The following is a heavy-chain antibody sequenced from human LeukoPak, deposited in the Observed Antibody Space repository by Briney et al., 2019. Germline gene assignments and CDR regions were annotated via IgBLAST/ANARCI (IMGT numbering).Heavy chain of an antibody. Sequence: PSETLSLTCAVSGYSISSGYYWGWIRQPPGKGLEWIGSIYHSGSTNYNPSLKSRVTISVDTSKNQFSLKLSSVTAADTAVYYCARGDSSGYYYYYYYYYMDVWGKGTTVTVSS. D-gene: IGHD3-22*01. V-gene: IGHV4-38-2*01. CDR3: ARGDSSGYYYYYYYYYMDV. J-gene: IGHJ6*03. CDR2: IYHSGST. CDR1: GYSISSGYY.